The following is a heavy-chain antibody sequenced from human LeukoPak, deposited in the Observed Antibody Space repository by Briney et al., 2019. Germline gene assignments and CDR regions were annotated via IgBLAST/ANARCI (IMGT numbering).Heavy chain of an antibody. CDR1: GYTFTSYG. D-gene: IGHD6-19*01. CDR3: ARVEQWLVRGALYYYYYMDV. V-gene: IGHV1-18*01. J-gene: IGHJ6*03. Sequence: GASVKVSCKASGYTFTSYGISWVRQAPGQGHEWMGWISAYNGNTNYAQKLQGRVTMTTDTSTSTAYMELRSLRSDDTAVYYCARVEQWLVRGALYYYYYMDVWGKGTTLTVSS. CDR2: ISAYNGNT.